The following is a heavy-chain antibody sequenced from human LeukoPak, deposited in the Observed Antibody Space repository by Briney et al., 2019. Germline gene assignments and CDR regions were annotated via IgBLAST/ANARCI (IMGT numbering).Heavy chain of an antibody. CDR2: VYYTGRT. D-gene: IGHD3-10*01. J-gene: IGHJ4*02. CDR1: GGSISSYY. CDR3: ARHKPTGSYPLEL. V-gene: IGHV4-59*08. Sequence: KPSETLSLTCTVSGGSISSYYWSWLRQPPGKGLEWMGHVYYTGRTTYNPSLRSRLTISADTSTSQLSLKLSSVTAADTAVYYCARHKPTGSYPLELWGQGTLVTVSS.